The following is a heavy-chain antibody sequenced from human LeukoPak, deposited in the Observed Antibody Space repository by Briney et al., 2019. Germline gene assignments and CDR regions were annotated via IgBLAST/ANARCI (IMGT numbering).Heavy chain of an antibody. CDR3: AKEDFWSADY. J-gene: IGHJ4*02. Sequence: GGSLRLSCAASGFTVSTNYMNWVRQASGKGLEWVSAISGSGGSTYYADSVKGRFTISRDNSRNTLYLQMNSLRAEDTAVYYCAKEDFWSADYWSQGTLVTVSS. V-gene: IGHV3-23*01. CDR2: ISGSGGST. D-gene: IGHD3-3*01. CDR1: GFTVSTNY.